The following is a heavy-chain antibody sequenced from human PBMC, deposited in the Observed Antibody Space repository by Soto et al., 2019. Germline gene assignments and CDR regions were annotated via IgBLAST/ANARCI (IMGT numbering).Heavy chain of an antibody. V-gene: IGHV4-39*01. Sequence: QLQLQESGPGLVKPSETLSLTCTVSGGSISSSSYYWGWIRQPPGKGLEWIGSIYYSGSTYYNPSLKSRVTIAVATSKNQFSLKLTSVTAADTAVYYCASPKIAFYNWFDPWGQGTLVTVSS. CDR1: GGSISSSSYY. CDR2: IYYSGST. J-gene: IGHJ5*02. D-gene: IGHD3-3*02. CDR3: ASPKIAFYNWFDP.